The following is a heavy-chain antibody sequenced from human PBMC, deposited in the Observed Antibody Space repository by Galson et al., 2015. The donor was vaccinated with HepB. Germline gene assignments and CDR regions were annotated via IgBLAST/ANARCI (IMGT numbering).Heavy chain of an antibody. J-gene: IGHJ4*02. CDR3: ARATHYYGSGSYYQYYFDY. CDR1: GYTFTSYY. V-gene: IGHV1-46*04. Sequence: SVKVSCKASGYTFTSYYMHWVRQAPGQGLEWMGIINPSGGSTSYAQKLQGRVTMTRDTSTSTVYMELSSLRSEDTAVYYCARATHYYGSGSYYQYYFDYWGQGTLVTVSS. D-gene: IGHD3-10*01. CDR2: INPSGGST.